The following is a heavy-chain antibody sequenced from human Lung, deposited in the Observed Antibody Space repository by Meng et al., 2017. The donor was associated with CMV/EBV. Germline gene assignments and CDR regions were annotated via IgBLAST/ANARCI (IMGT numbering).Heavy chain of an antibody. CDR1: GFSFSTSW. Sequence: SLKISXVASGFSFSTSWMSWVRRAPGKGLEWVANIYKDGNEKYYVESVSGRFTISRANAKNSLYLEMNSLSAEDTAVYFCAKDIDPAVAGKKGYFDYWGQGALVTVSS. CDR3: AKDIDPAVAGKKGYFDY. CDR2: IYKDGNEK. V-gene: IGHV3-7*01. D-gene: IGHD6-19*01. J-gene: IGHJ4*02.